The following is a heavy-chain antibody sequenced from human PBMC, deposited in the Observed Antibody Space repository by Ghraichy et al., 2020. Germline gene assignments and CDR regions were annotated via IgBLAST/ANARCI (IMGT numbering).Heavy chain of an antibody. Sequence: SVKVSCKASGYTFSTYAMNWVRQAPGQGLEWMGWINTNTGNPTYAQGFTGRFVFSLDTSVSTAYLQISSLKAEDTAVYYCARGARYCNTATCLNWFDPWGQGTLVTVSS. D-gene: IGHD2-2*01. CDR2: INTNTGNP. CDR1: GYTFSTYA. V-gene: IGHV7-4-1*02. J-gene: IGHJ5*02. CDR3: ARGARYCNTATCLNWFDP.